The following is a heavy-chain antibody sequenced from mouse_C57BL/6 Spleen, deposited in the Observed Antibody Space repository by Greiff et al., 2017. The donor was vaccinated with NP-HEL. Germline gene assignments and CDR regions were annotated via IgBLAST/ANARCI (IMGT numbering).Heavy chain of an antibody. D-gene: IGHD2-3*01. CDR2: FYPGSGSI. Sequence: VKLMESGAELVKPGASVKLSCKASGYTFTEYTIHWVKQRSGQGLEWIGWFYPGSGSIKYNEKFKDKATLTADKSSSTVYMELSRLTSEDSAVYFCARHAPDGYYDWYFDVWGTGTTVTVSS. J-gene: IGHJ1*03. CDR1: GYTFTEYT. CDR3: ARHAPDGYYDWYFDV. V-gene: IGHV1-62-2*01.